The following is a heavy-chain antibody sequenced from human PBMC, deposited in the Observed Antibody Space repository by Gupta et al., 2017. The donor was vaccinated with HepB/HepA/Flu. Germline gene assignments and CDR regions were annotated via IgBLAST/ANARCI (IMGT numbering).Heavy chain of an antibody. CDR2: IYYSGST. CDR3: ARHLWGFDYFDSSGYHAEYFHH. V-gene: IGHV4-39*01. Sequence: QLQLQESGPGLVKPSETLSLTCTVSGGSITSSSNYWGWIRQPPGKGLEWIGSIYYSGSTYYNPSLKSRVTIFVDTSKNQFSLKLTSVTAADTAVYYCARHLWGFDYFDSSGYHAEYFHHWGQGTLVTVSS. D-gene: IGHD3-22*01. CDR1: GGSITSSSNY. J-gene: IGHJ1*01.